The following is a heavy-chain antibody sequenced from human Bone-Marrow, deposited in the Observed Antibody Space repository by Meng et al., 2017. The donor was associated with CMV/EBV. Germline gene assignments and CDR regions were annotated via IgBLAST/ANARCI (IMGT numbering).Heavy chain of an antibody. CDR2: IIPIFGTA. CDR3: ARGTEMATINAYYYAMDV. Sequence: SVKVSCKASGGTFSSYAISWVRQAPGQGLEWMGGIIPIFGTAKYAQKFQGRVTITTDESTRTAYMQLSSLRSEDTAAYYCARGTEMATINAYYYAMDVWGQGTTVIVSS. V-gene: IGHV1-69*05. D-gene: IGHD5-24*01. CDR1: GGTFSSYA. J-gene: IGHJ6*02.